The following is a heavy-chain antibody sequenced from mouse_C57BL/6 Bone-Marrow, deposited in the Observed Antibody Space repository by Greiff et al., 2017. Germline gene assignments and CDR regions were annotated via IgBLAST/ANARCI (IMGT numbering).Heavy chain of an antibody. J-gene: IGHJ1*03. CDR1: GFTFSDYY. V-gene: IGHV5-12*01. D-gene: IGHD1-1*01. Sequence: EVQWVESGGGLVQPGGSLKLSCAASGFTFSDYYMYWVRQTPEKRLEWVAYISNGGGSTYYPDTVKGRFTISRDNAKNTLYLQMSRLKSEDTAMYYCARGHYGSSGYFDVWGTGTTVTVSS. CDR2: ISNGGGST. CDR3: ARGHYGSSGYFDV.